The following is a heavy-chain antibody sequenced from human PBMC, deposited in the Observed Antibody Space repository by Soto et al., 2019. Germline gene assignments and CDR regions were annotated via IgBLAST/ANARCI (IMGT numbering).Heavy chain of an antibody. D-gene: IGHD5-18*01. CDR3: VKGDLDTAVVNSPDAFDF. CDR1: GFMFNDYG. J-gene: IGHJ3*01. V-gene: IGHV3-30*18. Sequence: VGSLRLSCEASGFMFNDYGMHWVRQAPGKGLDWVAVISYDGDNKYYAQSVKGRFTISRDNSKNTLFLHMDSLRREDTAVYHCVKGDLDTAVVNSPDAFDFWGQGTMVTV. CDR2: ISYDGDNK.